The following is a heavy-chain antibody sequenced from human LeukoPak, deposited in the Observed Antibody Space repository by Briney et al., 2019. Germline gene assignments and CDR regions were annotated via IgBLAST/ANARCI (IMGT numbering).Heavy chain of an antibody. D-gene: IGHD3-10*01. Sequence: SETLSLTCTVSGYSISSGYYWGWIRQPPGKGLEWIGSIYHSGSTYYNPSLKSRVTISVDTSKNQFSLKLSSVTAADTAVYYCARVSTWLRRITMVRGAIDYWGQGTLVTVSS. CDR2: IYHSGST. CDR3: ARVSTWLRRITMVRGAIDY. V-gene: IGHV4-38-2*02. CDR1: GYSISSGYY. J-gene: IGHJ4*02.